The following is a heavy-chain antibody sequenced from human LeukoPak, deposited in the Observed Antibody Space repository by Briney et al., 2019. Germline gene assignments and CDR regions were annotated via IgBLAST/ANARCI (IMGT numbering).Heavy chain of an antibody. Sequence: PSETLSLTCTVSGGSISSYYWSWIRQPPGKGLEWIGYIYTSGSTNHNPSLKSRVTMSVDTSKNQFSLKLSSVTAADTAVYYCARDKGPYCSSTSCYRRQLVFGENWFDPWGQGTLVTASS. D-gene: IGHD2-2*01. CDR1: GGSISSYY. V-gene: IGHV4-4*08. CDR3: ARDKGPYCSSTSCYRRQLVFGENWFDP. J-gene: IGHJ5*02. CDR2: IYTSGST.